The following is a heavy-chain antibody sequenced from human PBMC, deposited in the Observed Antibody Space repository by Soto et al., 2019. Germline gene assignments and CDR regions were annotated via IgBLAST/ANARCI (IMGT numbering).Heavy chain of an antibody. Sequence: SETLSLTCTVSGGSISSYYWSWIRQPPGKGLEWIGYIYYSGSTNYNPSLKSRVTISVDTSKNQFSLKLSSVTAADTAVDYCARGDSIVVVPAAMALGVNWFEPWGQRTRVTVGS. CDR2: IYYSGST. V-gene: IGHV4-59*01. CDR3: ARGDSIVVVPAAMALGVNWFEP. CDR1: GGSISSYY. D-gene: IGHD2-2*01. J-gene: IGHJ5*02.